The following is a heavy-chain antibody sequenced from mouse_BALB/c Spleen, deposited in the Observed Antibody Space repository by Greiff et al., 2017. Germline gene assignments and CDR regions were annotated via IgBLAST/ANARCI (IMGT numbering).Heavy chain of an antibody. CDR3: ERMDGIYNTAWFAY. J-gene: IGHJ3*01. Sequence: EVKVVESGGGLVKPGGSLKLSCAASGFTFSSYAMSWVRQTPEKRLEWVASISSGGSTYYPDSVKGRFTISRDNARNILYLQMSSLRSEDTAMYYCERMDGIYNTAWFAYWGQGTLVTVSA. CDR1: GFTFSSYA. CDR2: ISSGGST. D-gene: IGHD2-1*01. V-gene: IGHV5-6-5*01.